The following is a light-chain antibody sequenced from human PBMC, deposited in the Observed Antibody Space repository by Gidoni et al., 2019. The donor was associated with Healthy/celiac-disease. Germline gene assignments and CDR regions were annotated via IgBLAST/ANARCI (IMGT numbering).Light chain of an antibody. Sequence: SYVLTQPPSVSVAPGQTARITCGGNNIGSKSGHWYQQEPGQAPVLVVYYYSHRASGIPERFSGSNSGNTATLTISRVEAGDEADYFRQVWDSSSDHVVFGGGTKLTVL. CDR1: NIGSKS. V-gene: IGLV3-21*02. CDR2: YYS. J-gene: IGLJ2*01. CDR3: QVWDSSSDHVV.